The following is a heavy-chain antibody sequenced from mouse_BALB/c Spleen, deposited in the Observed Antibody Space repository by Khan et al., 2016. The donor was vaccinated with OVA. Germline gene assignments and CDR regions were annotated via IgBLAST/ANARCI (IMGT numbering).Heavy chain of an antibody. CDR2: IDPETGGT. CDR3: TRESAY. J-gene: IGHJ3*01. V-gene: IGHV1-15*01. CDR1: GYTFTDYE. Sequence: QVQLQQSGAELVRPGASVTLSCKASGYTFTDYEMHWVKQTPVHGLEWIGAIDPETGGTAYNQKFKGKATLTADKSSSTAYMELRSLTSEDSAVYYGTRESAYWGQGTLVTVSA.